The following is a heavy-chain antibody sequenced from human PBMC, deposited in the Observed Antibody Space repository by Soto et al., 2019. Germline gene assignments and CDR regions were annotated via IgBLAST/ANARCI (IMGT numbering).Heavy chain of an antibody. CDR3: ARDLKAVAGTLYYGMDV. Sequence: GGSLRLSCAASGFTVSSNYMSWVRQAPGKGLEWVSVIYSGGSTYYADSVKGRFTISRDNSKNTLYLQMNSLRAEDTAVYYCARDLKAVAGTLYYGMDVWGQGTTVTVSS. V-gene: IGHV3-66*01. J-gene: IGHJ6*02. CDR1: GFTVSSNY. CDR2: IYSGGST. D-gene: IGHD6-19*01.